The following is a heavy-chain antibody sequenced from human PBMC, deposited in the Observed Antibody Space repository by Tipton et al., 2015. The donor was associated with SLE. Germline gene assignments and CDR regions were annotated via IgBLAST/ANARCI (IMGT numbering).Heavy chain of an antibody. CDR2: TSNRGVN. J-gene: IGHJ5*01. V-gene: IGHV4-34*01. D-gene: IGHD5-12*01. CDR1: GGSLSGHN. CDR3: ARGKHIVATFYRANWFDS. Sequence: GSLRLSCAVYGGSLSGHNWRWSWVRQAPGQGLEWIGETSNRGVNDYNPSLKSRLTLSLDMSKSQFSLKLNSVTAADTAVYYCARGKHIVATFYRANWFDSWGQGTLVVVSS.